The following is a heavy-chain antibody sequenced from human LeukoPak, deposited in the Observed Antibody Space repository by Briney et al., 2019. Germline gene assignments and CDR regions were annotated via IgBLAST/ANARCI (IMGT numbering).Heavy chain of an antibody. CDR3: ARTVSIAAARSHFDY. Sequence: PSETLSLTCTVSGGSISSYYWSWLRQPPGKGLEWIGYIYYSGSTNYNPSLKSRVTISVDTSKNQFSLKLSSVTAADTAVYYCARTVSIAAARSHFDYWGQGTLVTVSS. CDR1: GGSISSYY. J-gene: IGHJ4*02. CDR2: IYYSGST. D-gene: IGHD6-13*01. V-gene: IGHV4-59*08.